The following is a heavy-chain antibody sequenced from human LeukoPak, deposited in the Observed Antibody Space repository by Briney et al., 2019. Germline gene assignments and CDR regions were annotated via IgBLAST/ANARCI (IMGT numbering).Heavy chain of an antibody. V-gene: IGHV4-34*01. J-gene: IGHJ4*02. D-gene: IGHD6-19*01. CDR2: INHSGST. CDR1: GGSFSGYD. CDR3: ARGREPVAGHIGY. Sequence: SETLSLTYAVYGGSFSGYDWSWIRQPPGKGLEWIGEINHSGSTNYNPSLKSRVTISVDTSKNQFSLKLSSVTAADTAVYYCARGREPVAGHIGYWGQGTLVTVSS.